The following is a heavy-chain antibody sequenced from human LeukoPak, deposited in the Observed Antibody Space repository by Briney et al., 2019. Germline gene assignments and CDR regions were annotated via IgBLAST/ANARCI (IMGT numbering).Heavy chain of an antibody. Sequence: SETLSLTCTVSGGSISSGGYYWSWIRQPAGKGLEWIGRIYTSGSTNYNPSLKSRVTISVDTSKNQFSLKLSSVTAADTAVYYCARDSAMVRAGIWGQGTMVTVSS. J-gene: IGHJ3*02. CDR2: IYTSGST. CDR3: ARDSAMVRAGI. V-gene: IGHV4-61*02. CDR1: GGSISSGGYY. D-gene: IGHD3-10*01.